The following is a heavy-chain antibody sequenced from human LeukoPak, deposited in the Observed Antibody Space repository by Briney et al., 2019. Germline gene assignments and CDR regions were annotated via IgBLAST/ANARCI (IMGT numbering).Heavy chain of an antibody. CDR1: GVSISSNSYY. J-gene: IGHJ4*02. CDR3: ARHPFAAHHRVDY. D-gene: IGHD6-6*01. Sequence: SETLSLTCTVSGVSISSNSYYWCWIRQPPGKELEWVGSMSYGGSPYYNPSLKSRVTMSVDTSKNQFSLKLTSVTAADTAVYHCARHPFAAHHRVDYWGQGTLVTVSS. CDR2: MSYGGSP. V-gene: IGHV4-39*01.